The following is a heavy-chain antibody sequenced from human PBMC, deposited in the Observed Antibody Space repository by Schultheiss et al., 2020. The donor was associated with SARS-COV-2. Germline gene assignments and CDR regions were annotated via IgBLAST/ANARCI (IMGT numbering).Heavy chain of an antibody. D-gene: IGHD5-24*01. CDR2: IYYSGST. CDR3: AKTERWLQWDFYFDY. V-gene: IGHV4-59*01. CDR1: GGSISSYY. Sequence: SETLSLTCTVSGGSISSYYWSWIRQPPGKGLEWLGYIYYSGSTNYNPSLKSRVTISVDTSKNQFSLKLSSVTAADTAVYYCAKTERWLQWDFYFDYWGQGTLVTVSS. J-gene: IGHJ4*02.